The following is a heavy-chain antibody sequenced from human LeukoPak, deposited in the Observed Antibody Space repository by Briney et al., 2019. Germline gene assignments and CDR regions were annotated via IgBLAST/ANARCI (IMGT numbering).Heavy chain of an antibody. Sequence: GGSLRLSCAASGFTFSTYYMNWVRQAPGRGLEWVSSITTSSSYIYYADSVKGRFTISRDNAKNSLYLQMNSLRAEDTAVYYCARDLGGYSYGSHFDYWGQGTLVTVSS. J-gene: IGHJ4*02. CDR1: GFTFSTYY. CDR3: ARDLGGYSYGSHFDY. CDR2: ITTSSSYI. V-gene: IGHV3-21*01. D-gene: IGHD5-18*01.